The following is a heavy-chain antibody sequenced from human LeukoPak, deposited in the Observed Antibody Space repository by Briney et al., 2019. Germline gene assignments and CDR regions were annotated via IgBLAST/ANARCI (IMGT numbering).Heavy chain of an antibody. CDR2: IRPIGDST. CDR1: GYTFTSYY. Sequence: ASVKVSCKASGYTFTSYYMRWVRQAPGLGLEWMGIIRPIGDSTTYAQKFQGRVTMTRDMSTSTVYMELSSLRSEDTAVYYCARDVPYCGGVCHDAFDIWGQGTMVTVSS. V-gene: IGHV1-46*01. J-gene: IGHJ3*02. D-gene: IGHD2-21*02. CDR3: ARDVPYCGGVCHDAFDI.